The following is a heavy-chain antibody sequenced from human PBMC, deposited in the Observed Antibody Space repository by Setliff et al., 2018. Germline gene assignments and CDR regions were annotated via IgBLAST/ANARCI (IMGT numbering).Heavy chain of an antibody. Sequence: PSETLSLTCTVSGGSISSSSYQWGWVRQTPGKGLEWIGSIYYSGTAYYNPSLKSRVTISVDTSKNQFSLKVNSVTAADTAIYYCARGLNSVSWTFAYWGQGSLVTVSS. CDR1: GGSISSSSYQ. CDR3: ARGLNSVSWTFAY. J-gene: IGHJ4*02. D-gene: IGHD2-15*01. CDR2: IYYSGTA. V-gene: IGHV4-39*01.